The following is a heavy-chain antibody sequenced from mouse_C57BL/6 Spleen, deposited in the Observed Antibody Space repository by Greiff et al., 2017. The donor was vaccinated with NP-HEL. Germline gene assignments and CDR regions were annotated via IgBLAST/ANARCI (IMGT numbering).Heavy chain of an antibody. J-gene: IGHJ3*01. Sequence: QVQLKESGAELMKPGASVKLSCKATGYTFTGYWIEWVKQRPGHGLEWIGEILPGSGSTNYNEKFKGKATFTADTSSNTAYMQLSSLTTEDSAIYYCAKHYDGYYRFAYWGQGTLVTVSA. CDR2: ILPGSGST. D-gene: IGHD2-3*01. CDR3: AKHYDGYYRFAY. CDR1: GYTFTGYW. V-gene: IGHV1-9*01.